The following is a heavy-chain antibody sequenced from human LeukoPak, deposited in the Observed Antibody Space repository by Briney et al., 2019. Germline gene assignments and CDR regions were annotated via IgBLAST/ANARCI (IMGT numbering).Heavy chain of an antibody. CDR2: INPTSGVT. J-gene: IGHJ4*02. CDR3: AGSNGWPGDYFNY. Sequence: ASVKVSCKASGYTFTGYYMHWVRQAPGQGLEWMGRINPTSGVTNYAQKFQGRVTMTRDTSTSTAYMELSRLTSDDTAVYYCAGSNGWPGDYFNYWGQGTLLTVSS. CDR1: GYTFTGYY. V-gene: IGHV1-2*06. D-gene: IGHD6-19*01.